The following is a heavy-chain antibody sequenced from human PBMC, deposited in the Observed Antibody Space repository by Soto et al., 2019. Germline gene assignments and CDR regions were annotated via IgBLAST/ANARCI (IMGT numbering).Heavy chain of an antibody. Sequence: QVQLVESGGGVVQPGRSLRLSCAASGFTFSSYGMHWVRQAPGKGLEWVAVIWYDGSNKYYADSVKGRFTISRDNSKNTLYLQVSSVRGGDRAVDYCARDRLWEPPIGGMDVWGQGTTVTVSS. J-gene: IGHJ6*02. D-gene: IGHD1-26*01. V-gene: IGHV3-33*01. CDR2: IWYDGSNK. CDR3: ARDRLWEPPIGGMDV. CDR1: GFTFSSYG.